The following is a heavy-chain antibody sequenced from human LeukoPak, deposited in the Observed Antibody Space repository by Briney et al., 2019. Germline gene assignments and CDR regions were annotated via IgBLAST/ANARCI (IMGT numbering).Heavy chain of an antibody. V-gene: IGHV1-69*04. D-gene: IGHD5-18*01. CDR1: GGTFSSYA. Sequence: GSSVKVSCKASGGTFSSYAISWVRQAPGQGLEWTGRIIPILGIANYAQKFQGRVTITADKSTSTAYMELSSLRSEDTAVYYCARGYSYGLPDYWGQGTLVTVSS. CDR3: ARGYSYGLPDY. CDR2: IIPILGIA. J-gene: IGHJ4*02.